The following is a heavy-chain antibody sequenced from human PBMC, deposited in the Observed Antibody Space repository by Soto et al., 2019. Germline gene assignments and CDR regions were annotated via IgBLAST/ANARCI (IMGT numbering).Heavy chain of an antibody. J-gene: IGHJ4*02. CDR3: AKEDAAAFKA. D-gene: IGHD2-2*01. V-gene: IGHV1-69*04. CDR2: IFPLLAMV. Sequence: QVHLVQSGAEMKKPGSSVKVSCKVSGGDLTNSGISWVRQAPGQGLEWMGGIFPLLAMVDYSQKCQGRVTITADEYTNTAYMDLGTLKSDATAVYYCAKEDAAAFKAGGEGTLVIVSS. CDR1: GGDLTNSG.